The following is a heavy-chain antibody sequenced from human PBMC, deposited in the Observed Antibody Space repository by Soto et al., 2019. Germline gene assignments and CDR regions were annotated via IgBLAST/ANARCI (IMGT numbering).Heavy chain of an antibody. Sequence: PGGSLRLSCAASGFTFSGSAMHWVRQASGKGLEWVGRIRSKANSYATAYAASVKGSFTISRDDSKNTAYLQMNSLKTEDTAVYYCTGGAAATFDYWGQGTLVTVSS. CDR1: GFTFSGSA. V-gene: IGHV3-73*01. CDR3: TGGAAATFDY. D-gene: IGHD2-15*01. J-gene: IGHJ4*02. CDR2: IRSKANSYAT.